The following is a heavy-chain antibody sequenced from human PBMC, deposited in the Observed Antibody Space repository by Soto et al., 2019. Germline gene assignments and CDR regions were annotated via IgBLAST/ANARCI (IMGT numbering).Heavy chain of an antibody. D-gene: IGHD4-17*01. J-gene: IGHJ6*04. CDR2: ISGSGSTL. Sequence: QVQLVESGGGLVKPGGSLRLSCAAFELTLSDYYMNCIHKPPGKGLEWVSYISGSGSTLYYADSVEGRFTIPRDNAKNALYLPMNSLRAEDTAVYYGARDPYGDPFLGIYVWGKGTTFTVSS. CDR3: ARDPYGDPFLGIYV. V-gene: IGHV3-11*01. CDR1: ELTLSDYY.